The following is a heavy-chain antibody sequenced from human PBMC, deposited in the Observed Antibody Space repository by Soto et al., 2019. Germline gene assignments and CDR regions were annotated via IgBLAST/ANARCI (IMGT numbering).Heavy chain of an antibody. Sequence: PGGSLRLSCAASGFTVSSNYMSWVRQAPGKGLEWVSVIYSGGSTYYADSVKGRFTISRDNSKNTLYLQMNSLRAEDTAVYYCAREIAPIAVAASGGMAVWGQGTTVTVSS. CDR1: GFTVSSNY. D-gene: IGHD6-19*01. CDR2: IYSGGST. CDR3: AREIAPIAVAASGGMAV. V-gene: IGHV3-66*01. J-gene: IGHJ6*02.